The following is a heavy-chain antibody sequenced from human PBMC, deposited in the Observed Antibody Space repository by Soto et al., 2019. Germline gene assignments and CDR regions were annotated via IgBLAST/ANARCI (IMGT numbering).Heavy chain of an antibody. CDR3: AKRLTLYGPIDY. CDR2: ISGSGGNT. J-gene: IGHJ4*02. D-gene: IGHD3-16*01. V-gene: IGHV3-23*01. Sequence: GGSLRVSCAAAGFTFSNYAMSWVRQAPGKGLEWVSGISGSGGNTYYADSVKGRFTISRDNSKNTLYLQMNSLRAEDTAVYYCAKRLTLYGPIDYWGQGTLVTVSS. CDR1: GFTFSNYA.